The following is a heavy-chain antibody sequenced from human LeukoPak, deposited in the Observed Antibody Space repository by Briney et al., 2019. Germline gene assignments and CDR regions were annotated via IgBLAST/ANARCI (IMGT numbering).Heavy chain of an antibody. CDR1: GFTFSSYW. Sequence: GGSLRLSCATSGFTFSSYWMSWVRQAPGKGLEWVADIKEDGSEKYYVDSVKGRFTISRDNAKNSLYLQMNSLRAEDTAVYYCARVAYSSGWYPRYYFDYWGQGTLVTVSS. J-gene: IGHJ4*02. CDR2: IKEDGSEK. CDR3: ARVAYSSGWYPRYYFDY. D-gene: IGHD6-19*01. V-gene: IGHV3-7*03.